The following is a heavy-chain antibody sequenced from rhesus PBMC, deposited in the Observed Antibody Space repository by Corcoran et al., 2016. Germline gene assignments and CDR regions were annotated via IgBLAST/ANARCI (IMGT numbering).Heavy chain of an antibody. CDR3: AREGSGVIDY. J-gene: IGHJ4*01. V-gene: IGHV4-165*01. D-gene: IGHD3-22*01. Sequence: QVQLQESGPGLVKPSETLSLTCAVSGGSFSGYYWVWIRQPPGKGLEWIGYIRGSSGSTAYNPSLKSRVTSSTDTSKNQFSLKLSAVTAADTAVYYCAREGSGVIDYWGQGVLVTVSS. CDR2: IRGSSGST. CDR1: GGSFSGYY.